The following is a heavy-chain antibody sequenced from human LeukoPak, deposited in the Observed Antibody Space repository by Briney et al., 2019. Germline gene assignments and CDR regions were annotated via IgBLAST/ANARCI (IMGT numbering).Heavy chain of an antibody. CDR2: ISSSGSTI. J-gene: IGHJ3*02. Sequence: GGSLRLSCAASGFTFSDYYMSWIRQAPGKGLEWVSYISSSGSTIYYADSVKGRFTISRDNARNSLYLQMNSLRAEDTAVYYCAKSYGGNSFDAFDIWGQGTMVTVSS. V-gene: IGHV3-11*01. D-gene: IGHD4-23*01. CDR1: GFTFSDYY. CDR3: AKSYGGNSFDAFDI.